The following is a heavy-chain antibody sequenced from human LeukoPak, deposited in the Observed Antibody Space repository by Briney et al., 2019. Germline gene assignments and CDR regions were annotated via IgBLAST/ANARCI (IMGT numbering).Heavy chain of an antibody. CDR1: GYTFTTYW. D-gene: IGHD3-10*01. Sequence: KPGESLKISCKGSGYTFTTYWIGWVRQMPGKGLEWMGIIYPSDSHTRYSPSFQGQVTISADKSISTAYLQWTSLKASDTAMYYCARQSRDGSKTRGYYFDYWGQGTLVTVSS. CDR3: ARQSRDGSKTRGYYFDY. V-gene: IGHV5-51*01. CDR2: IYPSDSHT. J-gene: IGHJ4*02.